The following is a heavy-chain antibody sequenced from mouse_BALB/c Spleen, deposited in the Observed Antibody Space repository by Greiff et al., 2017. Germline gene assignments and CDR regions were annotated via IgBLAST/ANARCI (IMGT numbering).Heavy chain of an antibody. D-gene: IGHD2-14*01. V-gene: IGHV1-4*02. Sequence: VKLMESAAELARPGASVKMSCKASGYTFTSYTMHWVKQRPGQGLEWIGYINPSSGYTEYNQKFKDKTTLTADKSSSTAYMQLSSLTSEDSAVYYCARGVRGAMDYWGQGTSVTVSS. CDR3: ARGVRGAMDY. CDR1: GYTFTSYT. CDR2: INPSSGYT. J-gene: IGHJ4*01.